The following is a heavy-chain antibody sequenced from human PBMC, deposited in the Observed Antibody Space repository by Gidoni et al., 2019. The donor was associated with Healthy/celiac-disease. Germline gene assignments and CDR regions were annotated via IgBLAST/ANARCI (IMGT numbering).Heavy chain of an antibody. D-gene: IGHD1-26*01. CDR1: GFPFSDHY. CDR2: TRNKANSYTT. Sequence: EVQLVESGGGLVQPGGSLRLSCSASGFPFSDHYMGWVRQAPGKGREWVGLTRNKANSYTTEYAASVKGRFTISRDDSKNSLYLQMNSLKTEDTAVYYCARGGPVGATTDYYFDYWGQGTLVTVSS. V-gene: IGHV3-72*01. CDR3: ARGGPVGATTDYYFDY. J-gene: IGHJ4*02.